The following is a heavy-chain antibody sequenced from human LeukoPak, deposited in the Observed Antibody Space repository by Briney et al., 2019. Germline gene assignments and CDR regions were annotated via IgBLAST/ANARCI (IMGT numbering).Heavy chain of an antibody. V-gene: IGHV4-30-4*08. J-gene: IGHJ4*02. CDR3: ARGTHYYDSSGFSD. CDR1: GGSFSGYY. Sequence: PSETLSLTCAVYGGSFSGYYWSWIRQPPGKGLEWIGYIYYSGSTYYNPSLKSRVTISVDTSKNQFSLKLSSVTAADTAVYYCARGTHYYDSSGFSDWGQGTLVTVSS. CDR2: IYYSGST. D-gene: IGHD3-22*01.